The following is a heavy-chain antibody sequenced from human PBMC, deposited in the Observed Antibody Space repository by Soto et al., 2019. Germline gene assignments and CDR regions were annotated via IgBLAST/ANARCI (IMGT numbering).Heavy chain of an antibody. D-gene: IGHD3-9*01. Sequence: PSETLSLTCAVSGYSSSSGYYWGFIRQPPGKGLEWIGSIYHSGSTYYNPSLKSRVTISVDTSKNQFSLKLSSVTAADTAVYYCARDGELRYFDWLFNWFDPWGQGTLVTVSS. CDR2: IYHSGST. J-gene: IGHJ5*02. CDR3: ARDGELRYFDWLFNWFDP. V-gene: IGHV4-38-2*02. CDR1: GYSSSSGYY.